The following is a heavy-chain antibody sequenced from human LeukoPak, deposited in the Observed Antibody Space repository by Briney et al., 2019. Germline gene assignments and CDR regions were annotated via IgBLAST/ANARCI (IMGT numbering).Heavy chain of an antibody. V-gene: IGHV3-74*01. J-gene: IGHJ6*02. CDR1: GFTVSSNY. CDR3: ARGTGDLRFLEWLLSADGDYYYGMDV. D-gene: IGHD3-3*01. Sequence: GGSLRLSCAASGFTVSSNYMSWVRQAPGKGLVWVSRINSDGSSTSYADSVKGRFTISRDNAKNTLYLQMNSLRAEDTAVYYCARGTGDLRFLEWLLSADGDYYYGMDVWGQGTTVTVSS. CDR2: INSDGSST.